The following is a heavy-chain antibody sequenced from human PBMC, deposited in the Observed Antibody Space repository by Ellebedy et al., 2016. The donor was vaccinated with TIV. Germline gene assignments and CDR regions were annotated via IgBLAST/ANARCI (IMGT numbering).Heavy chain of an antibody. D-gene: IGHD3-10*01. CDR3: AKYKRAGSGSLLNGGGYYGMDV. Sequence: GGSLRLXXAASGFTFSNYAMSWVRQAPGKGLEWVSAISGGGDNTYYADSVKGRFTISRDNSKNTLFLQMNSLRAEDTAIYYCAKYKRAGSGSLLNGGGYYGMDVWGQGATVTVSS. CDR1: GFTFSNYA. CDR2: ISGGGDNT. J-gene: IGHJ6*02. V-gene: IGHV3-23*01.